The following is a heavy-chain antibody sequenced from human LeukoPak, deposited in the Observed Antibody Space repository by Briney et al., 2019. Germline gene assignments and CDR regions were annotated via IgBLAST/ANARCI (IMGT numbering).Heavy chain of an antibody. CDR2: ISWNSGSI. CDR1: GFTFDDYA. CDR3: ARPRWLQFGPHDS. V-gene: IGHV3-9*01. J-gene: IGHJ4*02. Sequence: PGRSLRLSCAASGFTFDDYAMHWVRQAPGKGLEWVSGISWNSGSIGYADSVKGRFTISRDNAKNSLYLQMNSLRAEDTAVYYCARPRWLQFGPHDSWGQGTLVTVSS. D-gene: IGHD5-24*01.